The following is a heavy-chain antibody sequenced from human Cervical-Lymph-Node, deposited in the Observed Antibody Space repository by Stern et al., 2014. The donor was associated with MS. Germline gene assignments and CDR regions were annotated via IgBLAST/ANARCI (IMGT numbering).Heavy chain of an antibody. CDR2: ISSDGSNQ. CDR1: GFTFSSYG. D-gene: IGHD1-26*01. Sequence: VQLVESGGGVVQPGRSLRLSCAASGFTFSSYGMHWVRQAPGKGLEWVAVISSDGSNQYYADSVKGRFNISRDNSKNTLYLQMNSLRAEDTAVYYCAKDLGGSYYHYYYGMDVWGQGTTVTVSS. CDR3: AKDLGGSYYHYYYGMDV. V-gene: IGHV3-30*18. J-gene: IGHJ6*02.